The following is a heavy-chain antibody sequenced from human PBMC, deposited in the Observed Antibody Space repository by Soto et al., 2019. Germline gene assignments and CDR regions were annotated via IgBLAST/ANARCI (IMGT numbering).Heavy chain of an antibody. V-gene: IGHV4-30-4*01. CDR1: GGSISSGNYY. CDR3: ATLVTPATGLYFFDY. CDR2: ISYSGST. D-gene: IGHD3-9*01. J-gene: IGHJ4*02. Sequence: QVQLQESGPGLVKPSQTLSLTCTVSGGSISSGNYYWSWIRQPPGKGLGWIGFISYSGSTYYSTSLKSRVTISVYTSKSPFSLMLSFVTAADTAVYYFATLVTPATGLYFFDYWGQGSLVTVSS.